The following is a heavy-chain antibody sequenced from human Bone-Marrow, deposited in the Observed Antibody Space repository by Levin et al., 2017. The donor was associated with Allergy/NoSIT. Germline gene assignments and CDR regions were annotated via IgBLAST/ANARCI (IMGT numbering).Heavy chain of an antibody. CDR1: GFTFSRSA. CDR2: ISDLGNTI. D-gene: IGHD3-22*01. J-gene: IGHJ3*02. CDR3: AKEEESSGYYREAFDI. V-gene: IGHV3-23*01. Sequence: HPGGSLRLSCTASGFTFSRSAMSWVRQAPGKGLEWVSSISDLGNTIHDADSVKGRFTVSRDNSRNTLYLQMNSVRVDDTAVYYCAKEEESSGYYREAFDIWGRGTMVTVSS.